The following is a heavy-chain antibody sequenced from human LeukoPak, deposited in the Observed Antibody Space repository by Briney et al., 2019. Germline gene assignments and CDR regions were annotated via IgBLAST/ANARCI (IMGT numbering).Heavy chain of an antibody. V-gene: IGHV3-48*03. Sequence: GGSLRLSCAASGFTFSTYEMNWVRQAPGKGPEWVSYISGGGHIISYADSVKGRFTISRDDAKNSLYLQMDSLTDEDTALYYCARERPYCGGDCLELWGQGTLVTVSS. J-gene: IGHJ4*02. CDR3: ARERPYCGGDCLEL. D-gene: IGHD2-21*02. CDR2: ISGGGHII. CDR1: GFTFSTYE.